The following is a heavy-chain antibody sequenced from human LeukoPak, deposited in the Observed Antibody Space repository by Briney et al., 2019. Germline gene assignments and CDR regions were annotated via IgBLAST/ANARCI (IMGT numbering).Heavy chain of an antibody. CDR1: GYSFTDYY. V-gene: IGHV1-2*02. D-gene: IGHD2-21*01. CDR3: ARADRLHGGPYLIGP. CDR2: TNPNSGGT. J-gene: IGHJ5*02. Sequence: ASVKVSCKTSGYSFTDYYMHWVRQAPGQGLEWMGWTNPNSGGTSSAQKFQGRVTMTRDTSITTVYMEVSWLTSDDTAIYYCARADRLHGGPYLIGPWGQGTLVTVSS.